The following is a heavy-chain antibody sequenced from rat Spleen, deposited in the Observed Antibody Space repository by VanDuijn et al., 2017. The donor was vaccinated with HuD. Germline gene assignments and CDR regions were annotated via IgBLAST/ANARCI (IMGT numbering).Heavy chain of an antibody. D-gene: IGHD1-11*01. V-gene: IGHV5S13*01. CDR3: TRHGGLRNWFAS. Sequence: EVQLVESGGGLVQPGRSLKLSWAVSGFTFSDYDMAWVRQAPTKGREWIASISTGGDNTYYRDSVKGRFTISSDDAENTQYLQMDSLRSEETATYYCTRHGGLRNWFASWGQGTRVTVSS. CDR1: GFTFSDYD. J-gene: IGHJ3*01. CDR2: ISTGGDNT.